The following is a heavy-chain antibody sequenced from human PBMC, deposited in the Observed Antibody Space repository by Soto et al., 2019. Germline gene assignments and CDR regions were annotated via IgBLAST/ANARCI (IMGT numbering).Heavy chain of an antibody. CDR1: GYTFTSYG. CDR2: ISAYNGNT. CDR3: ARGGSLYWYFDL. D-gene: IGHD1-26*01. J-gene: IGHJ2*01. Sequence: ASVKVSCKASGYTFTSYGISWVRQAPGQGPEWMGWISAYNGNTNYSQKLQGRVTMTTDTSTSTAYMELSSLRSEDTAVYYCARGGSLYWYFDLWGRGTLVTVSS. V-gene: IGHV1-18*01.